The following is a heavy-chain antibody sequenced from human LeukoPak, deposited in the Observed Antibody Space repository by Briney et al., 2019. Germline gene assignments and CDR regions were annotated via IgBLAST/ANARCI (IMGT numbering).Heavy chain of an antibody. CDR1: GYTFITYP. J-gene: IGHJ4*02. Sequence: GASVKVSCKASGYTFITYPINWVRQAPGQGLEWMGWIDTNTGSPTYAQGLTGRFVFSLDTSVSTAFLQINSLKAEDTALYYCAKDAKVFFFMLNYWGQGTLVTVSS. CDR2: IDTNTGSP. V-gene: IGHV7-4-1*02. CDR3: AKDAKVFFFMLNY. D-gene: IGHD2/OR15-2a*01.